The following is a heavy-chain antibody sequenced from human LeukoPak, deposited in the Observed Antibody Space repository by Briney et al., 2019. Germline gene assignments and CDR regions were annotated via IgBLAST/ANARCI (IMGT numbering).Heavy chain of an antibody. V-gene: IGHV3-48*01. CDR3: AKASYRYSSSWNALGLRRNKDAFDI. Sequence: PGGSLRLACAASGFTFSSDSMNWVRQAPGKGLEWVSYMSMSSRTIYYAASWKGRFTIYRDNEKTSLYMQMHSLRGEDTAVYYCAKASYRYSSSWNALGLRRNKDAFDIWGQGTMVTVSS. D-gene: IGHD6-13*01. CDR1: GFTFSSDS. J-gene: IGHJ3*02. CDR2: MSMSSRTI.